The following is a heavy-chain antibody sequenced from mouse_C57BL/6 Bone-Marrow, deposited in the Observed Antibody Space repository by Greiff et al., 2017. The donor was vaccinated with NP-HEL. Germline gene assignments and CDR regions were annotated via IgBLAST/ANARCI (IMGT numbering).Heavy chain of an antibody. CDR3: AREGKRDYYAMDY. V-gene: IGHV1-69*01. Sequence: VQLQQPGAELVMPGASVKLSCKASGYTFTSYWMHWVKQRPGQGLEWIGEIDPSDSYTNYNQKFKGKSTLTVDKSSSTAYMQLSSLTSEDSAVYYCAREGKRDYYAMDYWGQGTSVTVSS. CDR2: IDPSDSYT. CDR1: GYTFTSYW. J-gene: IGHJ4*01. D-gene: IGHD2-1*01.